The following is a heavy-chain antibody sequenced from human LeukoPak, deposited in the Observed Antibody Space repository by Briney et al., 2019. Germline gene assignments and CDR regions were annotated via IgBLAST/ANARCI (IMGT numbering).Heavy chain of an antibody. Sequence: GGSLRLSCAASGFTFSSYGMHWVRQAPGKGLEWVAFIRYDGSNKYYSDSVKGRFTISRDNSKNTLYLQMNSLRAEDTAVYYCAKGNYGSGSFDFDYWGQGTLVTVSS. D-gene: IGHD3-10*01. CDR2: IRYDGSNK. J-gene: IGHJ4*02. V-gene: IGHV3-30*02. CDR1: GFTFSSYG. CDR3: AKGNYGSGSFDFDY.